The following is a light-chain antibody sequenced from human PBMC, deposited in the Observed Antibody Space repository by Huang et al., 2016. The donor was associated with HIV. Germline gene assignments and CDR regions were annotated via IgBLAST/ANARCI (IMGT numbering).Light chain of an antibody. CDR2: AAS. V-gene: IGKV3-15*01. CDR1: QSVRIN. CDR3: QQYNNWPRT. Sequence: EIVMTQSPATLSVSPGERATLSCRASQSVRINLAWYQQQPGQAPRLLIYAASTRATGITARLSGSGSGTECTLTISSLQSEDFAVYYCQQYNNWPRTFGQGTKVEIK. J-gene: IGKJ1*01.